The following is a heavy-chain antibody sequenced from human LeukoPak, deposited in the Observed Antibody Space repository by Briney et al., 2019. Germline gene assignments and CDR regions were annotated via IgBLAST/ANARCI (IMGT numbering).Heavy chain of an antibody. CDR2: ISSSSSYI. Sequence: PGGSLRLSCAASGFTFSSYSMNWVRQAPWKGLEWVSSISSSSSYIYYADSVKGRFTISRDNAKNSLYLQMNSLRAEDTAVYYCAREEATGTTNWFDPWGQGTLVTVSS. CDR1: GFTFSSYS. J-gene: IGHJ5*02. D-gene: IGHD1-1*01. V-gene: IGHV3-21*01. CDR3: AREEATGTTNWFDP.